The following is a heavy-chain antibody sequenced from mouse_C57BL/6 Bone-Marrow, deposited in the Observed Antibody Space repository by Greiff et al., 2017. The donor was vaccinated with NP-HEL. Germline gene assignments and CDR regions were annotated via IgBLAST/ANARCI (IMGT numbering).Heavy chain of an antibody. CDR3: AREETMVTELAY. V-gene: IGHV3-6*01. CDR2: ISYDGSN. Sequence: EVKLMESGPGLVKPSQSLSLTCSVTGYSITSGYYWNWIRQFPGNKLEWMGYISYDGSNNYNPSLKNRISITRDTSKNQFFLKLNSVTTEDTATYYCAREETMVTELAYWGQGTLVTVSA. D-gene: IGHD2-2*01. CDR1: GYSITSGYY. J-gene: IGHJ3*01.